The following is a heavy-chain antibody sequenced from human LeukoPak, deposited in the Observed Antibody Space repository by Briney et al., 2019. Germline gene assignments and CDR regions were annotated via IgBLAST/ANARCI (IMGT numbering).Heavy chain of an antibody. V-gene: IGHV3-11*01. CDR3: ARVRYYDSSGYYPRAVYGMDV. Sequence: GGSLRLSCAASGFTFSDYYMSWIRQAPGKGLEWVSYISSSGITIYYADSVKGRFTISRDNAKNSLYLQMNSLRAEDTAVYYCARVRYYDSSGYYPRAVYGMDVWGQGTTVTVSS. CDR2: ISSSGITI. J-gene: IGHJ6*02. D-gene: IGHD3-22*01. CDR1: GFTFSDYY.